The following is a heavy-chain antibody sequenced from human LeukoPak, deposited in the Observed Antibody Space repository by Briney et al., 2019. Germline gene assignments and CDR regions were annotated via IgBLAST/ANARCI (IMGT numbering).Heavy chain of an antibody. V-gene: IGHV3-23*01. D-gene: IGHD3-9*01. Sequence: PGASLRPTCADSGSTFSKYAMSWVRQAPGKRLEWVSAITGSGGNTYYADSVKGRFTISRDNSKNTVFLQMNSLRAEDTAVYYCAKWGDYDVLTGYYVPDYWGQGAMVTVSS. CDR2: ITGSGGNT. CDR3: AKWGDYDVLTGYYVPDY. J-gene: IGHJ4*02. CDR1: GSTFSKYA.